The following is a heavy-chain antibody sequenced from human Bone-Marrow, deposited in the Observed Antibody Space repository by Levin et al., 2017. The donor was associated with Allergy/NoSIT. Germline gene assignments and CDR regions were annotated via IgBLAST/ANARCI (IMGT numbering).Heavy chain of an antibody. Sequence: SQTLSLTCSVSGAASLNDYYWTWVRQSPEKGLEWIGYYFYSGSTNYNPSLKSRVTISVDTSKMEVYLRLTSVTAADTAIYYCARVGARGINRFDPWGPGILVTVSS. CDR2: YFYSGST. J-gene: IGHJ5*02. CDR1: GAASLNDYY. CDR3: ARVGARGINRFDP. V-gene: IGHV4-59*01. D-gene: IGHD2/OR15-2a*01.